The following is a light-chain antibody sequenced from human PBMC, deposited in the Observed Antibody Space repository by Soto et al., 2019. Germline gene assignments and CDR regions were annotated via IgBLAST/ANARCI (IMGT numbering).Light chain of an antibody. CDR1: SSNIGSNP. Sequence: SVLTQPPSTSGTPGLRVTISCSGGSSNIGSNPVYWYQQLPGTAPKLLIYSNDQRPSGVPDRLSGSKSGTSASLAISGLRSADEADYYCAAWDDALDAWVFGGGTKLTVL. V-gene: IGLV1-47*02. CDR3: AAWDDALDAWV. J-gene: IGLJ3*02. CDR2: SND.